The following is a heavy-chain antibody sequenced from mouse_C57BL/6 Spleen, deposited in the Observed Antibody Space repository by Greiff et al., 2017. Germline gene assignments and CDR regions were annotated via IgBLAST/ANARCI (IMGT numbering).Heavy chain of an antibody. Sequence: VQLQQPGTELVKPGASVKLSCKASGYTFTSYWMHWVKQRPGHGLEWIGNIMPSNGGTNYNEKFKSKATLTVDKSSSTAYMQLSSLTSEDAAVYYCARSGLYYYGSSGYWGQGTTLTVSS. V-gene: IGHV1-53*01. CDR1: GYTFTSYW. CDR2: IMPSNGGT. J-gene: IGHJ2*01. D-gene: IGHD1-1*01. CDR3: ARSGLYYYGSSGY.